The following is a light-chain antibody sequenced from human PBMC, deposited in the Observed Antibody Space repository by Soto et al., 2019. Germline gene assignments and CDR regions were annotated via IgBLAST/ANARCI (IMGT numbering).Light chain of an antibody. CDR1: SSDIGAGYD. V-gene: IGLV1-40*01. J-gene: IGLJ3*02. Sequence: QSVLTQPPSVSGAPGQRVTISCTGSSSDIGAGYDVHWYQQLPGTAPKLLIYGNSNRPSGVPDRFSGSKSGTPASLAITGLQAEDEADYYCQSYDSSLNGGVFGGGTKVTVL. CDR2: GNS. CDR3: QSYDSSLNGGV.